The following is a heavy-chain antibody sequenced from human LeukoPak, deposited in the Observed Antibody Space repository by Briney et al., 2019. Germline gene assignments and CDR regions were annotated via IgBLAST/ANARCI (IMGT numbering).Heavy chain of an antibody. V-gene: IGHV3-23*01. D-gene: IGHD3-22*01. Sequence: GGSLRLSCAASGFTFSSYAMSWVRQAPGKGLERVSAISGSGGSTYYADSVKGRFTISRDNSKNTLYLQMNSLRAEDTAVYYCAKDLSYDSSGYYFDYWGQGTLVTVSS. CDR1: GFTFSSYA. CDR2: ISGSGGST. J-gene: IGHJ4*02. CDR3: AKDLSYDSSGYYFDY.